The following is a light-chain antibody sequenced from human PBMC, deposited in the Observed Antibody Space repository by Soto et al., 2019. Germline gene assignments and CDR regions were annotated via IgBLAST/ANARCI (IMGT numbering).Light chain of an antibody. Sequence: QSVLTQPPSVSGAPGQRVTISCTGSSSNIGAGYDVHWYQQLRGTAPKLLIYGNSNRPSGVPDRFSGSKSGTSASLAFTGLQAEDEADYYCQSYDSSLSGVIFGGGTKVTVL. V-gene: IGLV1-40*01. CDR3: QSYDSSLSGVI. CDR1: SSNIGAGYD. CDR2: GNS. J-gene: IGLJ2*01.